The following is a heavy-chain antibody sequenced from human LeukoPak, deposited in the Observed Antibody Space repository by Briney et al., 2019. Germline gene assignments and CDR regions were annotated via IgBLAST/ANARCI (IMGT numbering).Heavy chain of an antibody. CDR3: ARVRRSGSYFDY. Sequence: SVKVSCKASGGAFSSYAISWVRQAPGQGLEWMGRIIPILGIANYAQKFQGRVTITADKSTSTAYMELSSLRSEDTAVYYCARVRRSGSYFDYWGQGTLVTVSS. V-gene: IGHV1-69*04. D-gene: IGHD1-26*01. CDR1: GGAFSSYA. CDR2: IIPILGIA. J-gene: IGHJ4*02.